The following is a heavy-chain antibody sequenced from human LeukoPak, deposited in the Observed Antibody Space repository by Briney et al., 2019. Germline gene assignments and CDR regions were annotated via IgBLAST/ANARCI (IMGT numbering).Heavy chain of an antibody. J-gene: IGHJ6*02. CDR2: IGTAGDT. CDR3: AGRTSWYYGFDV. Sequence: GGSLRLSCAASGFSFSKNDMHWVRHRTGIGLEWVSGIGTAGDTNYPDSVKGRFTISRETAKNSLYLQMSSLRAEDTAVYYCAGRTSWYYGFDVWGQGTTVTVSS. V-gene: IGHV3-13*01. CDR1: GFSFSKND. D-gene: IGHD1-1*01.